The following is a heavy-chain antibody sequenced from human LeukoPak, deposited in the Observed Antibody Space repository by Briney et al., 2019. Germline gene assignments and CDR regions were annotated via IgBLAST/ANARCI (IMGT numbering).Heavy chain of an antibody. Sequence: PRGSLRLSFSASGFTFRSYVMYWGRQAPGKGLGYVSVISSNGGSTNYADSVKGRFTISRDNSKNTLYLQMSSLRAEDTAVYYCVKGNNYDSSGYQFDYWGQGTLVTVSS. V-gene: IGHV3-64D*06. CDR2: ISSNGGST. D-gene: IGHD3-22*01. CDR1: GFTFRSYV. CDR3: VKGNNYDSSGYQFDY. J-gene: IGHJ4*02.